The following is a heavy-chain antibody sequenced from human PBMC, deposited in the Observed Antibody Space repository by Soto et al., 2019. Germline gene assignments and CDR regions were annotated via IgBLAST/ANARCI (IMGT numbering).Heavy chain of an antibody. CDR3: AAAIYGDWSFDY. CDR1: GFTVSGHY. V-gene: IGHV3-53*05. D-gene: IGHD2-21*02. Sequence: GGSLRLSCAASGFTVSGHYMSWVRQAPGKGLQWVSLLYSGGTTYYADSVTGRFTISRDSSKNTLYIQMDKLRVEDTAVYYCAAAIYGDWSFDYWGQGTLVTVSS. CDR2: LYSGGTT. J-gene: IGHJ4*02.